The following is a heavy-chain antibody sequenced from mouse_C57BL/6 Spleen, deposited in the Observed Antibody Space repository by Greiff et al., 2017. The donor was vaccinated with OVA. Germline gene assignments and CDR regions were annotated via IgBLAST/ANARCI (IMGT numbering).Heavy chain of an antibody. J-gene: IGHJ1*03. D-gene: IGHD1-1*01. CDR2: INPNNGGT. V-gene: IGHV1-22*01. CDR3: GGDYGSSYWYFDV. Sequence: EVKLMESGPELVKPGASVKMSCKASGYTFTDYNMHWVKQSHGKSLEWIGYINPNNGGTSYNQKFKGKATLTVNKSSSTAYMELRSLTSEDSAVYYCGGDYGSSYWYFDVWGTGTTVTVSS. CDR1: GYTFTDYN.